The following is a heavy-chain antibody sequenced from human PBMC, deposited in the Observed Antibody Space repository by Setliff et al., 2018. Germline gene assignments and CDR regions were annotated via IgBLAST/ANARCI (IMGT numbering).Heavy chain of an antibody. J-gene: IGHJ6*02. Sequence: GGSLRLSCTASGFTFSSLWMAWVRQAPGKGLEWVSSSSTTGRYTFYAESVKGRFTISRDNSKNTQYLQMHSLRVEDTAVYYCARKYYDSSGFSYGMDVWGQGTTVTVS. CDR1: GFTFSSLW. CDR2: SSTTGRYT. D-gene: IGHD3-22*01. CDR3: ARKYYDSSGFSYGMDV. V-gene: IGHV3-21*01.